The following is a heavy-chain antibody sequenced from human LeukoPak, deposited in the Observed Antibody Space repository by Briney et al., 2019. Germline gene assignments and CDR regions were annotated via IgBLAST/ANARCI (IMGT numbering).Heavy chain of an antibody. D-gene: IGHD6-19*01. V-gene: IGHV3-53*03. J-gene: IGHJ4*01. Sequence: GGSLSLSCAASGFTVSNNYMSWVRQRPGKGLEWVSVIYSGGNTYYADSVTGRFTISRDNSQNTLYLQMNSLRVDDTALYFCARAGFYSGWYVVDFWGHGTLVTVSS. CDR3: ARAGFYSGWYVVDF. CDR2: IYSGGNT. CDR1: GFTVSNNY.